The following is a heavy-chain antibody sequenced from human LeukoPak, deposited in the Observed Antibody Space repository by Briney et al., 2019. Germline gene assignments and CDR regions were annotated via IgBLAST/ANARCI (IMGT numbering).Heavy chain of an antibody. CDR1: GYSISSGYY. CDR2: IYHSGST. CDR3: ARNPLRAFDY. V-gene: IGHV4-38-2*02. J-gene: IGHJ4*02. Sequence: SETLSLTCTVSGYSISSGYYWGWIRQPPGKGLEWIGSIYHSGSTYYNPSLKSRVTISVDTSKNQFSLKLSSVTAADTAVYYCARNPLRAFDYWGQGTLVTVSS.